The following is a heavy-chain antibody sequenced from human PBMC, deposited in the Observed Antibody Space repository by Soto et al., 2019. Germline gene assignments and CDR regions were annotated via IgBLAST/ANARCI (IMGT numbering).Heavy chain of an antibody. CDR1: GYTFTSHG. CDR2: ISAYNGNT. CDR3: VRDAMYYDYIWGSYRYAYFDY. Sequence: ASVKVSCKASGYTFTSHGISWVRQAPGQGLEWMGWISAYNGNTNYAQKLQGRVTMTTDTSTSTAYMELRSLRSDDTAVYYCVRDAMYYDYIWGSYRYAYFDYWGQGTLVTVSS. D-gene: IGHD3-16*02. J-gene: IGHJ4*02. V-gene: IGHV1-18*01.